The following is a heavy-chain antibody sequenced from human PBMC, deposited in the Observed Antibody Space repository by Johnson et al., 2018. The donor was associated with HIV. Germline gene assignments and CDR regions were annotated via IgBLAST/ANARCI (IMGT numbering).Heavy chain of an antibody. CDR2: IKSKTDGGTT. J-gene: IGHJ3*02. V-gene: IGHV3-15*01. CDR1: GFTFSSYW. CDR3: TAAASSSWYGEDAFDI. Sequence: VQLVESGGGLAKPAWSPRLSCAASGFTFSSYWMSWVRQAPGKGLEWVGRIKSKTDGGTTDYAAPVKGRFTISRDDSKNTLYLQMNSLKTEDTAVYYCTAAASSSWYGEDAFDIWGQGTMVTVSS. D-gene: IGHD6-13*01.